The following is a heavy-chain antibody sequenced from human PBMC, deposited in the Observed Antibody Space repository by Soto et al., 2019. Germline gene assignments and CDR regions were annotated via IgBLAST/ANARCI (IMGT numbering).Heavy chain of an antibody. J-gene: IGHJ4*02. Sequence: SETLSLTCDVSGVSISSGNWWSWVRQPPGKGLEWIAEVYNDGSANHHPSLESRATISVDRSKNQFSLRLSSVTAADTGKYYCARLVYDSRLNYLYFDHWGQGALVTVSS. CDR1: GVSISSGNW. CDR3: ARLVYDSRLNYLYFDH. D-gene: IGHD3-22*01. CDR2: VYNDGSA. V-gene: IGHV4-4*02.